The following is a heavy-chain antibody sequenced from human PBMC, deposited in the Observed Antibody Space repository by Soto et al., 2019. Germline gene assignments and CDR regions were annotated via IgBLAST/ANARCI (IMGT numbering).Heavy chain of an antibody. CDR1: GAYIRSYY. V-gene: IGHV4-4*08. J-gene: IGHJ6*02. D-gene: IGHD3-3*01. Sequence: SETLSLTCSVSGAYIRSYYWHWIRQPPGKGLEWIGYVYTSDYTRYSSSLKSRVTISVDTYKSQFYLRLNSVTAADTAVYYCAKEPVSITIFGVSGVDVWGQGTTVTVSS. CDR2: VYTSDYT. CDR3: AKEPVSITIFGVSGVDV.